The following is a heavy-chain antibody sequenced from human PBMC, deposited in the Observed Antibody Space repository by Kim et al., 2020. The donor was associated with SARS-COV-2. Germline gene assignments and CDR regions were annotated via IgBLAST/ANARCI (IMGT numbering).Heavy chain of an antibody. Sequence: RFTISRDNAKNSLYLQMNSLRAEDTAVYYCARDKNVLRFLESDYYYYMNVWGKGTTVTVSS. D-gene: IGHD3-3*01. CDR3: ARDKNVLRFLESDYYYYMNV. V-gene: IGHV3-11*06. J-gene: IGHJ6*03.